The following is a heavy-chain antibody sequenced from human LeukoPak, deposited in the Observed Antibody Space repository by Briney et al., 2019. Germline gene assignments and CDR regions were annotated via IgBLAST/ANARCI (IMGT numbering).Heavy chain of an antibody. CDR1: GFTFTSSA. D-gene: IGHD2-2*01. V-gene: IGHV1-58*02. Sequence: GTSVKVSCKASGFTFTSSAMQWVRQARGQRLEWIGWIVVGSGNTNYAQKFQERVTITRDMSTSTAYMELSSLRSEDTAVYYCARDNPRSTSPASSNAFDIWGQGTMVTVSS. CDR2: IVVGSGNT. CDR3: ARDNPRSTSPASSNAFDI. J-gene: IGHJ3*02.